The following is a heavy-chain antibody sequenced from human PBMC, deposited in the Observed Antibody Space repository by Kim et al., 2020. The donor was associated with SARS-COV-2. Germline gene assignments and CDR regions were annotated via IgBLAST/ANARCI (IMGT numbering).Heavy chain of an antibody. V-gene: IGHV3-48*04. CDR2: ISSSSSTI. CDR3: ARVGSGGAFDY. J-gene: IGHJ4*02. Sequence: GGSLRLSCAASGFTFSSYSMNWVRQAPGKGLEWVSYISSSSSTIYYADSVKGRFTISRDNTKNSLYLQMNSLRAEDTAVYYCARVGSGGAFDYWGQGTLVTVSS. D-gene: IGHD6-19*01. CDR1: GFTFSSYS.